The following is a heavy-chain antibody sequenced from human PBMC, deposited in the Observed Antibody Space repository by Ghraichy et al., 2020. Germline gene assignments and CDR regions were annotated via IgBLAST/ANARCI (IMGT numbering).Heavy chain of an antibody. CDR1: GFTFSSYG. CDR3: AKDRGPAMAYNWIDP. D-gene: IGHD5-18*01. CDR2: IRYDGSNK. Sequence: GGSLRLSCAASGFTFSSYGIHWVRQAPGKGLEWVAFIRYDGSNKYYADSVKGRFTISRDNSKSALYLQMNSLRPEDTAVYYCAKDRGPAMAYNWIDPWGQGTLVTVSS. V-gene: IGHV3-30*02. J-gene: IGHJ5*02.